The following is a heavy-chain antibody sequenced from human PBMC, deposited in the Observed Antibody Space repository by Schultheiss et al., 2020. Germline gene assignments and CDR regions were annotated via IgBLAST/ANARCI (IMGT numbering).Heavy chain of an antibody. J-gene: IGHJ4*02. D-gene: IGHD4-17*01. V-gene: IGHV3-48*02. Sequence: GGSLRLSCAASGFTFGSHFMNWVRQTPGKGLEWLSYISSGSGSIYYADSVKGRFVISRDNARNSLFLQMNSLRDDDTAVYYCARSMGGLRFPYFDYWGQGIRVTVSS. CDR1: GFTFGSHF. CDR2: ISSGSGSI. CDR3: ARSMGGLRFPYFDY.